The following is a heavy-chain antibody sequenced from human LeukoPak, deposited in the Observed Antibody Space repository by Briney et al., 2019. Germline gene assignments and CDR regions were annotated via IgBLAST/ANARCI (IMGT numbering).Heavy chain of an antibody. Sequence: PSETLSLTCTVSGDSISGYYWTWIRQPAGKGPEWIGRIYTSGSTNYNPSLKSRVTMSVDTSKNQFSLKMSSLTAADTAMYYCARARGGSGSYGHFDSWGQGTLVTVSS. CDR1: GDSISGYY. CDR2: IYTSGST. D-gene: IGHD1-26*01. V-gene: IGHV4-4*07. J-gene: IGHJ4*02. CDR3: ARARGGSGSYGHFDS.